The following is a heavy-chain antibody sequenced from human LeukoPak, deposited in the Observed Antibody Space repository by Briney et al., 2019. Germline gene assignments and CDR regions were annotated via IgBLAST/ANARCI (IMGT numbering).Heavy chain of an antibody. V-gene: IGHV1-2*02. CDR1: GYTFTGYY. J-gene: IGHJ6*02. D-gene: IGHD1-20*01. CDR2: INPNSGGT. Sequence: ASVKVSCKASGYTFTGYYMHWVRQAPGQGLEWMGWINPNSGGTNYAQKSQGRVTMTRDTSISTAYMELSRLRSDDTAVYYCASNSVGNYYYYGMDVWGQGTTVTVSS. CDR3: ASNSVGNYYYYGMDV.